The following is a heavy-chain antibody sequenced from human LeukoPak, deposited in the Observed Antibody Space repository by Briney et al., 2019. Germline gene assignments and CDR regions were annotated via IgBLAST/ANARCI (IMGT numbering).Heavy chain of an antibody. V-gene: IGHV3-21*01. D-gene: IGHD6-19*01. CDR2: ISSSSSYI. CDR1: GSTFSSYS. CDR3: ARDRSYSSGPGYMDV. Sequence: GGSLRLSCAASGSTFSSYSMNWVRQAPGKGLEWVSSISSSSSYIYYADSVKGRFTISRDNAKNSLYLQMNSLRAEDTAVYYCARDRSYSSGPGYMDVWGKGTTVTISS. J-gene: IGHJ6*03.